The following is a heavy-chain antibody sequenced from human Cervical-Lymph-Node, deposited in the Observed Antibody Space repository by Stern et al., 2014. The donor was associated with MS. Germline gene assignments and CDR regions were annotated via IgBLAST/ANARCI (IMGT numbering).Heavy chain of an antibody. Sequence: VQLVEPGAEVKKPGSSVKVSCEASGGTFSSYAISWVRQAPGQGLEWMGGIIPIFGTANYAQRFQGRVTITADESTSTAYMELSSLRSEGTAVYYCARGELKEGLVRGMDVWGQGTTVTVSS. D-gene: IGHD1-26*01. CDR1: GGTFSSYA. J-gene: IGHJ6*02. CDR3: ARGELKEGLVRGMDV. V-gene: IGHV1-69*01. CDR2: IIPIFGTA.